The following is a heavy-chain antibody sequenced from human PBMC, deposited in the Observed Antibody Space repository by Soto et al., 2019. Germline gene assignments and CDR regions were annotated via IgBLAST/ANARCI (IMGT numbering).Heavy chain of an antibody. CDR2: IIPIFGTA. D-gene: IGHD2-21*02. CDR3: ARGIVVVTATSYGMDV. Sequence: ASVKVSCKASGGTFSSYAISWVRQAPGQGLEWMGGIIPIFGTANYAQKFQGRVTITADESTSTAYMELSSLRSEDTAVYYCARGIVVVTATSYGMDVWGQGTTVTVSS. V-gene: IGHV1-69*13. J-gene: IGHJ6*02. CDR1: GGTFSSYA.